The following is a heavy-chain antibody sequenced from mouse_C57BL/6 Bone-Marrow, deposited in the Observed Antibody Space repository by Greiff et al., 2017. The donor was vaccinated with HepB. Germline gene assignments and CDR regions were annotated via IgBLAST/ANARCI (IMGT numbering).Heavy chain of an antibody. V-gene: IGHV5-17*01. J-gene: IGHJ3*01. Sequence: EVQLVESGGGLVKPGGSLKLSCAASGFTFIDYGMHWVRQAPEKGLEWVAYISSGSSTIYYADTVKGRFTISRDNAKNTLFLQMTSLRSEDTAMYYCARPMIRAWFAYWGQGTLVTVSA. CDR3: ARPMIRAWFAY. CDR2: ISSGSSTI. D-gene: IGHD2-4*01. CDR1: GFTFIDYG.